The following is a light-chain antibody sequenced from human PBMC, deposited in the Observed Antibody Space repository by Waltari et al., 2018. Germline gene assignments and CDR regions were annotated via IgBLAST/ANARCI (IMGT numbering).Light chain of an antibody. J-gene: IGLJ3*02. V-gene: IGLV2-11*01. CDR1: SGDVGGNNY. Sequence: QSALTPPRSVSGSPGQSVTISCTGTSGDVGGNNYVPWYQQHPGKAPKVMIYDLSRRASGVSDRFSGSRSANTASLTISGLQAEDEADYYCCSYAGSYTWVFGGGTKVTVL. CDR3: CSYAGSYTWV. CDR2: DLS.